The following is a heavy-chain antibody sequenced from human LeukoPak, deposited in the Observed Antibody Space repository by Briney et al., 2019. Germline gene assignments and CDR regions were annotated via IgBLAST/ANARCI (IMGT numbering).Heavy chain of an antibody. CDR3: AREPRYSDYDRVLDY. CDR1: GYTFTSYG. J-gene: IGHJ4*02. CDR2: IIPIFDTA. V-gene: IGHV1-69*13. Sequence: SVKVSCKASGYTFTSYGINWVRQAPGQGLEWMGGIIPIFDTAKYAQKFQGRVTITADESTSTAYMELSSLRSEDSAVYYCAREPRYSDYDRVLDYWGQGTLVTVSS. D-gene: IGHD5-12*01.